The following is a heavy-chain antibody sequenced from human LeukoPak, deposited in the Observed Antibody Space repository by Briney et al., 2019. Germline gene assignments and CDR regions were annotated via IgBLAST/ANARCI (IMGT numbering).Heavy chain of an antibody. Sequence: GGSLRLSCAASGFTFSNSWMNWVRQAPGKGLEWVANIKQDGSEKYYVDSVKGRFTISRDNAKNSLYLQMNSLRAEDTAVYYCARYLLSFGGHWGQGTLVTVSS. CDR3: ARYLLSFGGH. J-gene: IGHJ4*02. D-gene: IGHD3-10*01. CDR1: GFTFSNSW. V-gene: IGHV3-7*05. CDR2: IKQDGSEK.